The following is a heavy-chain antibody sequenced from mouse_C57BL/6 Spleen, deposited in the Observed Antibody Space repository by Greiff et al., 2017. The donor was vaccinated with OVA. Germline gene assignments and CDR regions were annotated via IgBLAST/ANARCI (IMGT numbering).Heavy chain of an antibody. CDR2: INPNNGGT. Sequence: VQLKQSGPELVKPGASVKISCKASGYTFTDYYMNWVKQSHGKSLEWIGDINPNNGGTSYNQKFKGKATLTVDKSSSTAYMELRSLTSEDSAVYYCAGGYGSSFYAMDYWGQGTSVTVSS. V-gene: IGHV1-26*01. J-gene: IGHJ4*01. CDR3: AGGYGSSFYAMDY. D-gene: IGHD1-1*01. CDR1: GYTFTDYY.